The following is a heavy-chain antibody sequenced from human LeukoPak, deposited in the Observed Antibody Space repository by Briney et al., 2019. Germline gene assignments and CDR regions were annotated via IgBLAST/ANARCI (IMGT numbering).Heavy chain of an antibody. CDR2: IYHNGGT. CDR1: GGSISSGGYY. J-gene: IGHJ3*02. Sequence: SQTLSLTCTGSGGSISSGGYYWSWIRQHPGKGLEWIGYIYHNGGTYYNPSLKSRVTISEDTSKNQFSLRLSSVTAADTAVYYCARGPTPVDTFDIWGQGTVVTVSS. CDR3: ARGPTPVDTFDI. D-gene: IGHD5-18*01. V-gene: IGHV4-31*03.